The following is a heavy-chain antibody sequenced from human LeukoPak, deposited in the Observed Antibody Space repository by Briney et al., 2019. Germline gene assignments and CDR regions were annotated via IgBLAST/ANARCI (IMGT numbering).Heavy chain of an antibody. J-gene: IGHJ2*01. D-gene: IGHD7-27*01. V-gene: IGHV4-4*07. Sequence: PSETLSLTCTVSGGSISSYYWSWIRQPAGKGLEWIGRIYTSGTTYNPSFKSRVTMSVDTSKNQFSLKLSSVTAADKAVYYCARIGNWGNYWYFDLWGRGTLVTVSS. CDR3: ARIGNWGNYWYFDL. CDR1: GGSISSYY. CDR2: IYTSGT.